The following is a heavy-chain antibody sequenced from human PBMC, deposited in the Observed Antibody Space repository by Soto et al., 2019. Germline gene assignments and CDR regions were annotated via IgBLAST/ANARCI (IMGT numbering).Heavy chain of an antibody. V-gene: IGHV3-9*01. Sequence: SLGLACVSSVFTFDGYAMHWVRQASGKGLEWVSGISWNSGSIGYADSVKGRFTISRDNAKNSLYLQMNSLRAEDTALYYCAKDSGYSSSYPGYGMDVWGQGTTVTVSS. J-gene: IGHJ6*01. CDR3: AKDSGYSSSYPGYGMDV. CDR2: ISWNSGSI. D-gene: IGHD6-13*01. CDR1: VFTFDGYA.